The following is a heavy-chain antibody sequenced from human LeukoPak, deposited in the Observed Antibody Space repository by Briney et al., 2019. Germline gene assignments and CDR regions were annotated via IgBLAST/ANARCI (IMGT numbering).Heavy chain of an antibody. D-gene: IGHD3-10*01. CDR1: GYTFTGYY. CDR3: ARDRPLDADDYYGFYYFDY. V-gene: IGHV1-2*02. J-gene: IGHJ4*02. Sequence: SVKVSCKASGYTFTGYYMHWVRQAPGQGLEWMGWINPNSGGTNHAQKFQGRVTMTRDTSISTAYMERSRLRSDDTAVYYCARDRPLDADDYYGFYYFDYWGQGTLVTVSS. CDR2: INPNSGGT.